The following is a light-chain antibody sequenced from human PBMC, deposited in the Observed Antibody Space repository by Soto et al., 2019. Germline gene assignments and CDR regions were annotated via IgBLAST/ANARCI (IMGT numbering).Light chain of an antibody. V-gene: IGKV3-20*01. J-gene: IGKJ2*01. CDR2: GAS. Sequence: EILLTQSPGTLSLSPGERATLSCRASQSVSSSYLAWYQHKPGQAPRLLIYGASSMATGIPDRFSGSGSGTDFTLTISRLEPEDFAVYSCQQYGNSPYTFGQGTKLEIK. CDR3: QQYGNSPYT. CDR1: QSVSSSY.